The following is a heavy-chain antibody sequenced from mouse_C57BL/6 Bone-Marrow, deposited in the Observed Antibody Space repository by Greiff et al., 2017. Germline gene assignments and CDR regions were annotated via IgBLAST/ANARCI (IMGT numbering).Heavy chain of an antibody. J-gene: IGHJ1*03. CDR1: GYTFTSYD. CDR3: ARLEFDGSSGDWYFDV. V-gene: IGHV1-85*01. CDR2: IYPRDGST. D-gene: IGHD1-1*01. Sequence: QVQLQQSGPELVKPGASVKLSCKASGYTFTSYDINWVKQRPGQGLEWIGWIYPRDGSTKYNEKFKCKATLTVDTSSSTAYMELHSLTSADSAADVCARLEFDGSSGDWYFDVWGTGTTVTVSS.